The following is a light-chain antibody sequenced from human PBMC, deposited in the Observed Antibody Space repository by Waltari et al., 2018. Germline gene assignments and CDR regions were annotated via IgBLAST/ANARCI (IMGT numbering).Light chain of an antibody. Sequence: QSALTQPAPVSGSPGQSVTIFCAGTSNDVGGYNSVLWYQEHPGQAPRVIIYDVSDRPSGVSDRFSGSKSGNTASLTISGLQAEDEADYYCSSQSSNDVVLFGRGTKLTVL. CDR3: SSQSSNDVVL. V-gene: IGLV2-14*01. CDR1: SNDVGGYNS. J-gene: IGLJ2*01. CDR2: DVS.